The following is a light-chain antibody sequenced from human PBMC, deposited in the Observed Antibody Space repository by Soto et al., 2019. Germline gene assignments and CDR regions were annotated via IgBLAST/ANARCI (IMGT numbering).Light chain of an antibody. V-gene: IGLV2-14*01. CDR3: SSYTSSSTSYV. J-gene: IGLJ1*01. Sequence: QSALTQPASVSGSPGQSITISCTGTSSDVGGYNYVSWYQQHPGKAPKLMIYDVSNRPSGVSNRFSGSKSGNTASLTISGPQAEDEADYYCSSYTSSSTSYVFGTGTKVTVL. CDR1: SSDVGGYNY. CDR2: DVS.